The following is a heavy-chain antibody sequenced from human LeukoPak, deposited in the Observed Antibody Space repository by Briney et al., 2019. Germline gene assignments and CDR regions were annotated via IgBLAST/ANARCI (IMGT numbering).Heavy chain of an antibody. CDR1: GFTFSNAW. CDR2: ITDRGDQS. Sequence: PGGSLRLSCAASGFTFSNAWMSWVRQAPGKGLEWVSSITDRGDQSYYADSVKGRFTISRDNSKNTLYLQMNSLRVEDTALYYCAKAFSNSWQFDPWGQGTLVTVSS. V-gene: IGHV3-23*01. CDR3: AKAFSNSWQFDP. D-gene: IGHD6-13*01. J-gene: IGHJ5*02.